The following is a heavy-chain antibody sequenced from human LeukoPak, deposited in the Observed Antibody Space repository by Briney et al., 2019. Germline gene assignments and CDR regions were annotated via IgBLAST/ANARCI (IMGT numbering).Heavy chain of an antibody. J-gene: IGHJ6*02. CDR1: GVSFSGYY. D-gene: IGHD2-2*02. Sequence: SETLSLTCAVYGVSFSGYYWSWIRQPPGKGLEWIGEINHSGSTNYNPSLKSRVTISVDTSKNQFSLKLSSVTAADTAVYYCARGLLRGGYCSSTSCYRYYYYGMDVWGQGTTVTVSS. CDR2: INHSGST. V-gene: IGHV4-34*01. CDR3: ARGLLRGGYCSSTSCYRYYYYGMDV.